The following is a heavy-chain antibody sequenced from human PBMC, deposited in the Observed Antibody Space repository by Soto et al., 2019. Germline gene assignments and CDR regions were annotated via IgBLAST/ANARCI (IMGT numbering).Heavy chain of an antibody. Sequence: VGSLRLSCAASGFTFSSYSMNWVRQAPGKGLEWVSYISSSTSTIYYADSVKGRFIISRDNVRNSLYLQMNSLRDEDTAVYYCARDVIAAAGSLNPYYYCGMDVWGQGTSVTVSS. J-gene: IGHJ6*02. CDR1: GFTFSSYS. D-gene: IGHD6-13*01. CDR2: ISSSTSTI. V-gene: IGHV3-48*02. CDR3: ARDVIAAAGSLNPYYYCGMDV.